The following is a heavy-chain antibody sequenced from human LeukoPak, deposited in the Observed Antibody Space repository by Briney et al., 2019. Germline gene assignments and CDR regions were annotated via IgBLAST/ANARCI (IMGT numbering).Heavy chain of an antibody. Sequence: SETLSLTCTVSGGSISSYYWSWIRQPPGKGLEWIGYIYYSGSTYYNPSLKSRVTTSVDGSKNQFSLKLSSVTAADTAVYYCARAREDGGARYYYDSSGLRFDYWGQGTLVTVSS. D-gene: IGHD3-22*01. CDR2: IYYSGST. V-gene: IGHV4-59*12. CDR3: ARAREDGGARYYYDSSGLRFDY. J-gene: IGHJ4*02. CDR1: GGSISSYY.